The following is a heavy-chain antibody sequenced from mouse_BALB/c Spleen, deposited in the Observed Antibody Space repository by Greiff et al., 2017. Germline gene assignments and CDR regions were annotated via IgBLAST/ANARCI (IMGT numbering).Heavy chain of an antibody. CDR3: AREVYRSFDY. J-gene: IGHJ2*01. V-gene: IGHV1S29*02. Sequence: EVQLQQSGPELVKPGASVKISCKASGYTFTDYNMHWVKQSHGKSLEWIGYIYPYNGGTGYNQKFKSKATLTVDNSSSTAYMELRSLTSEDSAVYYCAREVYRSFDYWGQGTTLTVSS. D-gene: IGHD2-14*01. CDR1: GYTFTDYN. CDR2: IYPYNGGT.